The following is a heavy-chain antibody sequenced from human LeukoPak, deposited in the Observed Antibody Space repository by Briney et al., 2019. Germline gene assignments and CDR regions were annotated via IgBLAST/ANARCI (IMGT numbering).Heavy chain of an antibody. Sequence: GGSLRLSCVASGFSISSYWMSWVRQTPGKGLEWVANIKQEGSARYYVDPVTGRFTISRDNAMNSLYLQMNSLRVEDTAVYYCARDPGIAAAGTVGYFDSWGQGILVTVSS. V-gene: IGHV3-7*01. CDR2: IKQEGSAR. CDR3: ARDPGIAAAGTVGYFDS. D-gene: IGHD6-13*01. CDR1: GFSISSYW. J-gene: IGHJ4*02.